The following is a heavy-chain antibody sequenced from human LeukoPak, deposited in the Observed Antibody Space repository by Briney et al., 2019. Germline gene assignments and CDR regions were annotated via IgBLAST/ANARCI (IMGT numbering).Heavy chain of an antibody. D-gene: IGHD6-13*01. V-gene: IGHV4-59*01. J-gene: IGHJ3*02. CDR1: GGSISSYY. CDR3: ARTPSAAALAFDI. CDR2: IYYSGST. Sequence: SETLSLTCTVSGGSISSYYWSWIRQPPGKGLEWIGYIYYSGSTNYNHSLKSRVTISVDTSKNQFSLKLSSVTAADTAVYYCARTPSAAALAFDIWGQGTMVTVSS.